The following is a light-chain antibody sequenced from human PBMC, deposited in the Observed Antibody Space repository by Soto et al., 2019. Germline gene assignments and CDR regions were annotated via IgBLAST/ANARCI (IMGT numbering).Light chain of an antibody. CDR1: QSISSS. V-gene: IGKV3-15*01. Sequence: EIVMTQSPATLSVSPGERATLSCRASQSISSSLAWYQQRPGQAHRLLIYGTTTRAAGVPSRFSGSGSGAEFNLTISSLQSEDFAFYYCQQYNNWPKTFGQGTKVEIK. J-gene: IGKJ1*01. CDR2: GTT. CDR3: QQYNNWPKT.